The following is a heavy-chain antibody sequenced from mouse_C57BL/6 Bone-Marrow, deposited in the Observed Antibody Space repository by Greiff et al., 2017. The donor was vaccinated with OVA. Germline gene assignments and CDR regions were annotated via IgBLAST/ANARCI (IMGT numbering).Heavy chain of an antibody. V-gene: IGHV1-54*01. D-gene: IGHD6-1*01. CDR3: ARCPAWFAD. J-gene: IGHJ3*01. Sequence: VQLQQSGAELVRPGTSVKVSCKASGYAFTNYLIEWVKQRPGQGLEWIGVINPGSGGTNYNEKFKGKATLTADKSSSTAYMQLSSLTSEDSAVYLCARCPAWFADWGKGTLVTVSA. CDR2: INPGSGGT. CDR1: GYAFTNYL.